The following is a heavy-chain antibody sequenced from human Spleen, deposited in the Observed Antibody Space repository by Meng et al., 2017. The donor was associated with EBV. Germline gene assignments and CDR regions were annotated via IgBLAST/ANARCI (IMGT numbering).Heavy chain of an antibody. CDR1: GYTFTSYA. J-gene: IGHJ4*02. CDR3: ARGSDDFWTVGFDY. D-gene: IGHD3-3*01. V-gene: IGHV1-3*01. CDR2: INAGNGNR. Sequence: VMLLQCGAQGKKPGASVKVSCKPSGYTFTSYAMHWVRQAPGQRLEWMGWINAGNGNRKYSQKFHGRVTITRDTSASTASMELSSLRSEDTAVYYCARGSDDFWTVGFDYWGQGTLVTVSS.